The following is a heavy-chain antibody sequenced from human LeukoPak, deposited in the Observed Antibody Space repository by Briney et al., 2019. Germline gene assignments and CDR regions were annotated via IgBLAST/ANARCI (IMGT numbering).Heavy chain of an antibody. V-gene: IGHV3-23*01. Sequence: GGSLRLSCVVSGFTLSSYAMSWVRQAPGKGLEWVAATSSSDSGKYHADSVRGRFTISRDNSKNTLYLQMNSLRAEDTAVYYCAKAPRFGDHAAEYFYYYMDVWGKGTTVTVSS. D-gene: IGHD3-16*01. CDR2: TSSSDSGK. J-gene: IGHJ6*03. CDR1: GFTLSSYA. CDR3: AKAPRFGDHAAEYFYYYMDV.